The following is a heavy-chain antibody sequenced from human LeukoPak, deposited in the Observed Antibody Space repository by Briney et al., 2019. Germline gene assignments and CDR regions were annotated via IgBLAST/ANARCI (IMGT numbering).Heavy chain of an antibody. Sequence: GGSLRLSCAASGFTFDDYAMHWVRQAPGKGLERVSGISWNSGSIGYGDSVKGRFTISRDNAKNSLYLQMNRLRTEDTAFYYCAKDLFPRARIHAFDIWGQGTMVTVSS. CDR1: GFTFDDYA. CDR2: ISWNSGSI. D-gene: IGHD2-21*01. V-gene: IGHV3-9*01. J-gene: IGHJ3*02. CDR3: AKDLFPRARIHAFDI.